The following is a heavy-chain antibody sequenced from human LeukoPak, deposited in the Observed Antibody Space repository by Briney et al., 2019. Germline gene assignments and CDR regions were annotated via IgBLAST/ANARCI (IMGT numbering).Heavy chain of an antibody. CDR2: IKQDGSEK. CDR3: ARDGPPLLSFGEGYFDY. D-gene: IGHD3-10*01. CDR1: GFTLSSNW. J-gene: IGHJ4*02. Sequence: GGSLRLSCGVSGFTLSSNWMSWVRQAPGKGLEWVANIKQDGSEKYYVDSVKGRFTISRDNAKNSLFLQMNSLRAEDTAVYYCARDGPPLLSFGEGYFDYWGQGTLVTVSS. V-gene: IGHV3-7*01.